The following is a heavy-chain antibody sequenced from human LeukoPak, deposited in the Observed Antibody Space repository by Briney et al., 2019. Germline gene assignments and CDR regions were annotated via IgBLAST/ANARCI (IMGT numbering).Heavy chain of an antibody. CDR3: AREDPEDAFDI. Sequence: SETLSLTCTVSGGSISSGGYSWSWIRQPPGKGLEWIGYIYHSGSTYYNPSLKSRVTISVDRSKNQFSLKLSSVTAADTAVYYCAREDPEDAFDIWGQGTMVTVSS. CDR2: IYHSGST. CDR1: GGSISSGGYS. V-gene: IGHV4-30-2*01. J-gene: IGHJ3*02.